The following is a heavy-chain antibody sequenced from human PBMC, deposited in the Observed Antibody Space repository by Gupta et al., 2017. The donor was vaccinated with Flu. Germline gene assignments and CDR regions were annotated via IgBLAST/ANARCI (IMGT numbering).Heavy chain of an antibody. CDR2: IIPIFGIP. V-gene: IGHV1-69*01. Sequence: QVQLVQSGAEVKKPGSSAKVSCKASGGTFNSYGITWVRQVPGQGLEWMGGIIPIFGIPNYSQKFQGRVTITADESTNTAYMELSSLRSEDTAVYYCGGGLDYFDYWGQGTLVTVSS. CDR3: GGGLDYFDY. CDR1: GGTFNSYG. J-gene: IGHJ4*02.